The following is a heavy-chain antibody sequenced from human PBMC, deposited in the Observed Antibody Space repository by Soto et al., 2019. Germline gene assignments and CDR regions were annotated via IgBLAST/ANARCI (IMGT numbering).Heavy chain of an antibody. V-gene: IGHV1-2*02. Sequence: ASVKGCSKASGYAFTGCYMHWVRQAPGQGLEWMGWINPTSGGTNYAQKFQGRVTMTRDTSISTAYMELSRLRSDDTAVYYCARGGAGYYYGMDVWGQGTTVTVSS. CDR1: GYAFTGCY. J-gene: IGHJ6*02. D-gene: IGHD3-10*01. CDR2: INPTSGGT. CDR3: ARGGAGYYYGMDV.